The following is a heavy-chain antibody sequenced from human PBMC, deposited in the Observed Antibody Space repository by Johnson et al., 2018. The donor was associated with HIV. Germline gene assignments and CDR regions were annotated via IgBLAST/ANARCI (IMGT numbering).Heavy chain of an antibody. CDR1: GFTFDDYG. CDR2: IGTAGDT. V-gene: IGHV3-13*01. CDR3: ARDGGGLGAFDI. J-gene: IGHJ3*02. Sequence: VQLVESGGGVVRPGGSLRLSCAASGFTFDDYGMSWVRQAPGKGLEWVSAIGTAGDTYYPGSVKGRFTISRENAKNSLYLQMNSLRAGDTAVYYCARDGGGLGAFDIWGQGTMVTVSS. D-gene: IGHD3-10*01.